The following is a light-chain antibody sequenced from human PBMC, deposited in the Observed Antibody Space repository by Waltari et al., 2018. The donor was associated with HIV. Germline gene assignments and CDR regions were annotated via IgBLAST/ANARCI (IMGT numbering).Light chain of an antibody. V-gene: IGKV4-1*01. CDR2: DAS. Sequence: DIVMTQTPPSLGVSLGERVTINCKSSQSVFYNSNSQNYLAWFQQKPRQPPNLLIYDASTRESGVPDRFSGSGSGIHFTLTITSLQAEDLERDDCMQYYSPPLTFGGGTRVDI. CDR3: MQYYSPPLT. J-gene: IGKJ4*01. CDR1: QSVFYNSNSQNY.